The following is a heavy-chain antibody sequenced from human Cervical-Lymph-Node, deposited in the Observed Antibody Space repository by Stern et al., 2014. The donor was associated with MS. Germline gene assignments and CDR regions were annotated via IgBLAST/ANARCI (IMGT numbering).Heavy chain of an antibody. J-gene: IGHJ4*02. Sequence: EVQLLESGGTLVQPGGSLRLSCAASGFTFSSYAMSWVRQAPREGLEWVSVMSGSDGSTFYADYVKGRFTISRDNSKNTLFLQMNSLRAEDTAVYYCAKVYGSGPFDYWGQGTLVTVSS. CDR2: MSGSDGST. D-gene: IGHD6-19*01. V-gene: IGHV3-23*01. CDR3: AKVYGSGPFDY. CDR1: GFTFSSYA.